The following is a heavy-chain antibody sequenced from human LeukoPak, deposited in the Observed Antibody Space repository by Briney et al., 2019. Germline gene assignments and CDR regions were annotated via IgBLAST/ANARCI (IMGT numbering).Heavy chain of an antibody. CDR1: GGSMSNLDYF. D-gene: IGHD2-2*01. Sequence: SETLCLTCTVSGGSMSNLDYFWTWGRQPAGKRLEWIGRIYTSGGTNYNPSLKSRVTMAVDKSKTQIALNLASLTAADTALYYCAGRGSSSGTFDVWGPGTFVTVSS. CDR3: AGRGSSSGTFDV. CDR2: IYTSGGT. V-gene: IGHV4-61*02. J-gene: IGHJ3*01.